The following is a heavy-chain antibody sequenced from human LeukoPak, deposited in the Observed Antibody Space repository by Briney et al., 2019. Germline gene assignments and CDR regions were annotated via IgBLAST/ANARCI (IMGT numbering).Heavy chain of an antibody. J-gene: IGHJ4*02. CDR3: ARSKDILTGYCFDY. CDR1: GGSISNNNYY. CDR2: INHSGST. V-gene: IGHV4-39*07. D-gene: IGHD3-9*01. Sequence: RPSETLSLTCSVSGGSISNNNYYWGWIRQPPGKGLEWIGEINHSGSTNYNPSLKSRVTISVDTSKNQFSLKVTSVTAADTAVYYCARSKDILTGYCFDYWGQGTLVTVSS.